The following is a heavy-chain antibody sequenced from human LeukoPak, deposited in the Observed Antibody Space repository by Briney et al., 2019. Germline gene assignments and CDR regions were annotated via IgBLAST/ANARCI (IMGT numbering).Heavy chain of an antibody. CDR1: GYTFTSYG. CDR3: ARVVTMIVVVNLGWFDP. Sequence: ASVKVSCKASGYTFTSYGISWVRQAPGQGLEWMGWISAYNGNTNYAQKLQGRVTMTTDTSTSTAYMELRSLRSDDTAVYYCARVVTMIVVVNLGWFDPWGQGTLVTVSS. J-gene: IGHJ5*02. V-gene: IGHV1-18*01. D-gene: IGHD3-22*01. CDR2: ISAYNGNT.